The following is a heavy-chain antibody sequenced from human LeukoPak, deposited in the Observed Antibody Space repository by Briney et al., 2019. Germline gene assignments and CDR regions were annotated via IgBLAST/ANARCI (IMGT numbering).Heavy chain of an antibody. V-gene: IGHV4-4*02. Sequence: PSETLSLTCDVSGASISSNNWWSWVRQPPGKGLEWIGEIFHGGNTNYNPSLKSRVTISVDKSNNQFSLKLSSVTAANTAVYYCARNKESNSWYPVFDYWGQGTLVTVSS. D-gene: IGHD6-13*01. J-gene: IGHJ4*02. CDR2: IFHGGNT. CDR3: ARNKESNSWYPVFDY. CDR1: GASISSNNW.